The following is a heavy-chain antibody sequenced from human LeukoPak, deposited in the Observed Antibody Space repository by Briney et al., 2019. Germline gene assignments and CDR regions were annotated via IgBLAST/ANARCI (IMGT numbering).Heavy chain of an antibody. V-gene: IGHV3-21*04. D-gene: IGHD3-9*01. CDR3: ARGGHYDILTGYYPSRELDY. CDR1: GFTFSSYS. Sequence: GGSLRLSCAASGFTFSSYSMNWVRQAPGKGLEWVSSISSSSSYIYYADSVKGRFTISRDNAKNSLYLQMNSLRAEDTAVYYCARGGHYDILTGYYPSRELDYWGQGTLVTVSS. CDR2: ISSSSSYI. J-gene: IGHJ4*02.